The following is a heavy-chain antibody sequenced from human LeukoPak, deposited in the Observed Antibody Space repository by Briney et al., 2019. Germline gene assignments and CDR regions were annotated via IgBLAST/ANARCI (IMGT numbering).Heavy chain of an antibody. J-gene: IGHJ4*02. CDR1: GFTFSDYG. CDR3: AKEGTASKPSDLDY. V-gene: IGHV3-30*02. Sequence: PGGSLRLPCAASGFTFSDYGIHWVRQAPGKGLEWVAFIRFDGSSKYYTDSVKGRFTISRDNSKNTLYLQMNSLRAEDTAVYYCAKEGTASKPSDLDYWGQGTLVTVSS. CDR2: IRFDGSSK. D-gene: IGHD1/OR15-1a*01.